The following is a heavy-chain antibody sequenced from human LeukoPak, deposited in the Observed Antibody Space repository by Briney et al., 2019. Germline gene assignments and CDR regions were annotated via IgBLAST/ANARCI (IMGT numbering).Heavy chain of an antibody. J-gene: IGHJ4*02. Sequence: GGSLRLSCAASGYTFSSYGMHWVRQAPGKGLEWAAFIRYDGSNKYYADSVKGRFTISRDNSKNTLYLQMNSLRAEDTAVYYCARRAGAYSHPYDYWGQGTLVTVSS. CDR1: GYTFSSYG. V-gene: IGHV3-30*02. CDR3: ARRAGAYSHPYDY. CDR2: IRYDGSNK. D-gene: IGHD4/OR15-4a*01.